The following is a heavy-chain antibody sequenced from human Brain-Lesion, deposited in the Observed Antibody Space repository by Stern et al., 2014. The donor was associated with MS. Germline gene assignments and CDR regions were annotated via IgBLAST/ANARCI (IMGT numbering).Heavy chain of an antibody. J-gene: IGHJ5*02. D-gene: IGHD2-15*01. CDR1: GGSVSSTSYA. V-gene: IGHV4-39*01. CDR2: IYYSGNT. CDR3: AGEEDIRYCSGGSCTGNWFDP. Sequence: VQLVESGPGLVKPSETLSLTCTVAGGSVSSTSYAWAWIRQPPGKGLEWIGTIYYSGNTYYSPSLRSRLTISRATPKNQFPRQLGSVTAADTAVYYCAGEEDIRYCSGGSCTGNWFDPWGQGTLVTVSS.